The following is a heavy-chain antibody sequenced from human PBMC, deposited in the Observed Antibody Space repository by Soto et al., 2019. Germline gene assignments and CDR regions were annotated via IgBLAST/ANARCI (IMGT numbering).Heavy chain of an antibody. CDR3: ARAVGRVGIYYGMDI. CDR1: GYTFTSYA. J-gene: IGHJ6*02. D-gene: IGHD1-26*01. V-gene: IGHV1-3*01. Sequence: QVQLVQSGSELKKPGASVKVSCKASGYTFTSYAMHWVRQAPGQRLEWMGWINAGNGHTKDSQKVQGRVTITRDTSASTAYMELSSLRSEDTAVYYCARAVGRVGIYYGMDIWGQGTTVTVSS. CDR2: INAGNGHT.